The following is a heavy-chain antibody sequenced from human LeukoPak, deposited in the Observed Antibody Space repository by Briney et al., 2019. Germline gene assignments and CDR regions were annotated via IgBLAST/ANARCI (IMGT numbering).Heavy chain of an antibody. CDR2: INPNSGGT. V-gene: IGHV1-2*02. CDR3: ARDPVRYYDSSGYYYGSAFDY. Sequence: GASVKVPCKASGYTFTGYYMHWVRQAPGQGLEWMGWINPNSGGTNYAQKFQGRVTMTRDTSISTAYMELSRLRSDDTAVYYCARDPVRYYDSSGYYYGSAFDYWGQGTLVTVSS. D-gene: IGHD3-22*01. CDR1: GYTFTGYY. J-gene: IGHJ4*02.